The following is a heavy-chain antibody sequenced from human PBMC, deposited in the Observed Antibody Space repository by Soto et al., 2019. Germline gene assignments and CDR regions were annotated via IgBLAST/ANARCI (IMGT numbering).Heavy chain of an antibody. Sequence: QVQLVQSGAEVKKPGSSVKVSCKASGGTFSSFPIAWVRQAPGQGLEWVGGIMPIFGTPKYAQNFRDRVTIYADESTSTGYMELSSLRFEDTAVYYCAMIEYRSGSDYWGQGSLVTVFS. CDR3: AMIEYRSGSDY. D-gene: IGHD6-19*01. V-gene: IGHV1-69*01. CDR2: IMPIFGTP. CDR1: GGTFSSFP. J-gene: IGHJ4*02.